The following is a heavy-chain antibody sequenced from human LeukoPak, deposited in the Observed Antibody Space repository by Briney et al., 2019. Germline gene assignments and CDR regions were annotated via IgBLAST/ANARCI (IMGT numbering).Heavy chain of an antibody. CDR2: INPNSGGT. V-gene: IGHV1-2*02. CDR1: GYTFTGYY. Sequence: ASVKVSCKASGYTFTGYYMHWVRQAPGQGLEWMGWINPNSGGTNYAQKFQGRVTMTRDTSISTAYMELSRLRSDDTAVYYCERVWFGEPDRGLDVWGQGTTVTVSS. J-gene: IGHJ6*02. D-gene: IGHD3-10*01. CDR3: ERVWFGEPDRGLDV.